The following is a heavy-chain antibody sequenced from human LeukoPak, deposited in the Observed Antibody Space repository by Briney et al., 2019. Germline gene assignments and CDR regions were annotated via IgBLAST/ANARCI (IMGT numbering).Heavy chain of an antibody. D-gene: IGHD3/OR15-3a*01. CDR3: TKGDWADY. CDR1: GFTFSTFA. CDR2: ISGSGDI. V-gene: IGHV3-23*01. Sequence: GGSLRLSCVASGFTFSTFAMTWVRQAPGKGLEWVSGISGSGDINYADSVKGRFTISRDNSKDTLYLQMNSLRAEDTAVYYCTKGDWADYWGQGTLVTVSS. J-gene: IGHJ4*02.